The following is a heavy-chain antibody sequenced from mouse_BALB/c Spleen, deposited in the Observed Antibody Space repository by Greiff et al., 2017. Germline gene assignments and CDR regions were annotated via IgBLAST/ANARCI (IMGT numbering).Heavy chain of an antibody. CDR3: AREGLYDGYDDY. Sequence: EVQRVESGGGLVQPGGSLKLSCAASGFTFSSYGMSWVRQTPDKRLELVATINSNGGSTYYPDSVKGRFTISRDNAKNTLYLQMSSLKSEDTAMYYCAREGLYDGYDDYWGQGTTLTVAS. V-gene: IGHV5-6-3*01. CDR2: INSNGGST. CDR1: GFTFSSYG. J-gene: IGHJ2*01. D-gene: IGHD2-3*01.